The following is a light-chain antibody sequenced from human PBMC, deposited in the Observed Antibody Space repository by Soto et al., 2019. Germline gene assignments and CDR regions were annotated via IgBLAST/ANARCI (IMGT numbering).Light chain of an antibody. CDR3: QQRTNWPLT. Sequence: EIVLTQSPATLSSSPGERATLSCRASQSVSKYLAWYQQKPGQAPRLLIYAASSRATGIPARFSGSGSGTDFSLTISSLEPEDFAVYYCQQRTNWPLTFGGGTKLEIK. V-gene: IGKV3-11*01. J-gene: IGKJ4*01. CDR1: QSVSKY. CDR2: AAS.